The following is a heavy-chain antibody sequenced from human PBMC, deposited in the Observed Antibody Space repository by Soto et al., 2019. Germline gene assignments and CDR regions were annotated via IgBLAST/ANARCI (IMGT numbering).Heavy chain of an antibody. CDR3: LRDPPTGTTLDWVDS. Sequence: EVQLVESGGGLVKSGGSLRLSCAASGFSFSSDSMGWVRQAPGKGLEWVSSRSSSGSFMNYADSVKGRFTISRDNAKNSLYLQMSSLKDEDTAVYYCLRDPPTGTTLDWVDSWGQGTLVTVSS. J-gene: IGHJ5*01. CDR1: GFSFSSDS. V-gene: IGHV3-21*01. CDR2: RSSSGSFM. D-gene: IGHD1-7*01.